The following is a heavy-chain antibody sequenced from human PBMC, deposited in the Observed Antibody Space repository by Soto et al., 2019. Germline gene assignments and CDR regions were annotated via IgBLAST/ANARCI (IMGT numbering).Heavy chain of an antibody. D-gene: IGHD3-10*01. J-gene: IGHJ4*02. CDR3: ATVNMVRGVIRFDY. Sequence: ASVKVSCKVSGYTLTELSMHWVRQAPGKGLEWMGGFDPEDGETIYAQKFQGRVTMTEDTSTDKAYMELSSLRSEDTAVYYCATVNMVRGVIRFDYWGQGTRVTVSS. CDR1: GYTLTELS. CDR2: FDPEDGET. V-gene: IGHV1-24*01.